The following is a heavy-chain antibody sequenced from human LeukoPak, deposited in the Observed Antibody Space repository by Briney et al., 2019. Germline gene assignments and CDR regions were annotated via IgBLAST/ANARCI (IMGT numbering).Heavy chain of an antibody. CDR2: IQHSGNT. D-gene: IGHD2-2*03. V-gene: IGHV4-39*02. Sequence: SETLSLTCTASGGSISSSSYYWRWIRQPPGKGLEWIGSIQHSGNTYYNPSLKSRLTISVDTSKNQFSLKLNSVTAADTAVYYCARDGSHWGQGTLVTVSS. CDR1: GGSISSSSYY. J-gene: IGHJ4*02. CDR3: ARDGSH.